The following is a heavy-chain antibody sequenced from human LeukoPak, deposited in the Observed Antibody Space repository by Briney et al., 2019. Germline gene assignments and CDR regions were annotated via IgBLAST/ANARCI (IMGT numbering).Heavy chain of an antibody. CDR2: INPSGGST. CDR3: ARDRIGAAAGLD. CDR1: GYTFTSYY. J-gene: IGHJ4*02. Sequence: ASVKVSCKASGYTFTSYYMHWVRQAPGQGLEWMGIINPSGGSTSYAQKFQGRVTMTRDMSTSTVYMELSSLRSEDTAVYYCARDRIGAAAGLDWGQGTLVTVSS. V-gene: IGHV1-46*01. D-gene: IGHD6-13*01.